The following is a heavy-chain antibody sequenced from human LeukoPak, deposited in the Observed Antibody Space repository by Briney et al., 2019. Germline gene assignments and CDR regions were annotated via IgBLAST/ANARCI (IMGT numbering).Heavy chain of an antibody. CDR2: ISYDGSNK. J-gene: IGHJ4*02. CDR1: GFTFGSYA. V-gene: IGHV3-30-3*01. D-gene: IGHD3-3*01. Sequence: GGSLRLSCAASGFTFGSYAMHWVRQAPGKGLEWVAVISYDGSNKYYADSVKGRFTISRDNSKNTLYLQMNSLRAEDTAVYYCARGYDFWSGYSLNNDYWGQGTLVTVSS. CDR3: ARGYDFWSGYSLNNDY.